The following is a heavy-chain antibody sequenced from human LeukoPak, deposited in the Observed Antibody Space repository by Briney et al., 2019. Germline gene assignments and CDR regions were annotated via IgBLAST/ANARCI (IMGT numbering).Heavy chain of an antibody. V-gene: IGHV4-59*08. J-gene: IGHJ4*02. D-gene: IGHD6-13*01. CDR2: IYSTGST. CDR1: GGSITSYY. CDR3: ARLPATVTPFDY. Sequence: SETLSLTCTVSGGSITSYYWSWIRQPPGKGLEWIGYIYSTGSTNYNPSLRSRVTISVDRTKNQFSLKLISVTAADTAVYYCARLPATVTPFDYWGQGNLVTVSS.